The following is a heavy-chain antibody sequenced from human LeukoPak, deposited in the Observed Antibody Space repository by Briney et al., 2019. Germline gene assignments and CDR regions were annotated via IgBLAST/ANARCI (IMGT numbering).Heavy chain of an antibody. Sequence: GGSLRLSCAASGFTFSSYSMNWVRQAPGKGLEWVSSISSTSSYIYYADSVKGRFTISRDNARNSLFLQMNSLRAEDTAVYYCARELMGLTMIVVVNPIDYWGQGTLVTVSS. CDR2: ISSTSSYI. D-gene: IGHD3-22*01. CDR3: ARELMGLTMIVVVNPIDY. J-gene: IGHJ4*02. V-gene: IGHV3-21*01. CDR1: GFTFSSYS.